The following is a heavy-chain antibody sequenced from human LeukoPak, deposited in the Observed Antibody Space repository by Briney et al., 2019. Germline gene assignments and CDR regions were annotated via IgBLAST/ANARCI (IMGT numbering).Heavy chain of an antibody. J-gene: IGHJ4*02. CDR3: ARGIAVAGTSDY. V-gene: IGHV3-48*03. CDR1: GFTFSSYE. D-gene: IGHD6-19*01. CDR2: ISSSGSTI. Sequence: GSLRLSCAASGFTFSSYEMNWVRQAPGKGLEWVSYISSSGSTIYYADSVKGRFTISRDNAKNSLYLQMNSLRAEDTAVYYCARGIAVAGTSDYWGQGTLVTVSS.